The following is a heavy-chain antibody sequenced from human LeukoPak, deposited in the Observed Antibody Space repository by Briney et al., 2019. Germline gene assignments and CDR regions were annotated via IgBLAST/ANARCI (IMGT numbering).Heavy chain of an antibody. Sequence: PSETLSLTCTVSGGSISSYYWSWIRQPAGKGLEWIGRIYTSGSTNYNPSLKSRVTMSVDTSKNQFSLKLSSVTAADTAVYYCAGVIAVAGTYYFDYWGQGTLVTVSS. D-gene: IGHD6-19*01. CDR3: AGVIAVAGTYYFDY. CDR1: GGSISSYY. J-gene: IGHJ4*02. CDR2: IYTSGST. V-gene: IGHV4-4*07.